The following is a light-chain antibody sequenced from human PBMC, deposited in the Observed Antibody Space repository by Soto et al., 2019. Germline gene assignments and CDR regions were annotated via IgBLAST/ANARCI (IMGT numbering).Light chain of an antibody. CDR2: GAS. J-gene: IGKJ4*01. Sequence: EIVMAQSPATLSVSPGERATLSCRASQSVARNSIAWYQQKLGQPPRLLIYGASGRATGVPDRISGSGSGTVFTLTIERVEAEDFAVYHCQQYATSPLTFGGGTTLEIK. V-gene: IGKV3-20*01. CDR1: QSVARNS. CDR3: QQYATSPLT.